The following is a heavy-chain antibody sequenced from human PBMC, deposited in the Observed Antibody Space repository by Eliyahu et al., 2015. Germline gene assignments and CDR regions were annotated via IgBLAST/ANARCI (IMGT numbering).Heavy chain of an antibody. Sequence: QVTLRESGPALVKPTQTLRLTCTFSGFTLTTTGMCVSWVRQPPGKALEWLARIDWDDYKNYNSSLRTRLAVSKDTSKNQVVLTMTNMDPVDTGTYYCARTLIVDRVMVHGMDIWGQGNKVTVSS. J-gene: IGHJ6*02. V-gene: IGHV2-70*15. CDR2: IDWDDYK. CDR1: GFTLTTTGMC. D-gene: IGHD5-18*01. CDR3: ARTLIVDRVMVHGMDI.